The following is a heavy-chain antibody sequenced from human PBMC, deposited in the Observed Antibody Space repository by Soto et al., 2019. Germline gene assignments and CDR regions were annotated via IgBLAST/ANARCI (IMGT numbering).Heavy chain of an antibody. CDR1: GFTFSSYA. J-gene: IGHJ3*02. CDR2: ISGSGGST. V-gene: IGHV3-23*01. Sequence: EVQLLESGGGLVQPGGSLRLSCAASGFTFSSYAMSWVRQAPGKGLEWVSAISGSGGSTYYADSVKGRFTXXXXNSKXXXXXXXXXXXXXXXXXXXCAKDRGVAVAGRDDAFDIWGQGTMVTVSS. D-gene: IGHD6-19*01. CDR3: AKDRGVAVAGRDDAFDI.